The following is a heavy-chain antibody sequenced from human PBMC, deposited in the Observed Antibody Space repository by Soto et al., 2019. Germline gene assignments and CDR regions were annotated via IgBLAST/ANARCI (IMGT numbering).Heavy chain of an antibody. V-gene: IGHV3-30-3*01. CDR2: ISYDGSNK. CDR1: GFTFSSYA. CDR3: ARDTNPYYYYYGMDV. Sequence: QVQLVESGGGVVQPGRSLRLSCAASGFTFSSYAVHWVRQAPGKGLAWVAVISYDGSNKYYADSVKGRFTISRDNSKNTLYLQMNSLRAEDTAVYYCARDTNPYYYYYGMDVWGQGTTVTVSS. D-gene: IGHD3-3*01. J-gene: IGHJ6*02.